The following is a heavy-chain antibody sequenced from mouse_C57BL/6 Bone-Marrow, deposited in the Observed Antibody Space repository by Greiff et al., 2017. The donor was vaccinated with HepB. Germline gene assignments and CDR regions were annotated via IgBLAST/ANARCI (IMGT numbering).Heavy chain of an antibody. V-gene: IGHV5-2*01. CDR1: EYEFPSHD. CDR2: INSDGGST. D-gene: IGHD1-1*01. CDR3: ARMIDYCSSYWSMDY. J-gene: IGHJ4*01. Sequence: EVKLVESGGGLVQPGESLKLSCESNEYEFPSHDMSWVRKTPEKRLELVAAINSDGGSTYYPDTMERRFIISRDNTKKTRYLQMSSLRSEETALYYCARMIDYCSSYWSMDYWGQGTSVTVSS.